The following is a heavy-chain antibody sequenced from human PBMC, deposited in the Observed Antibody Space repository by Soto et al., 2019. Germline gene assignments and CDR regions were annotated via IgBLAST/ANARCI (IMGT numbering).Heavy chain of an antibody. J-gene: IGHJ4*02. V-gene: IGHV3-23*01. CDR2: IRGSGGST. D-gene: IGHD3-3*01. CDR3: AKGFFGVVATFDY. CDR1: GVTFGSDA. Sequence: EVQLLESGGGVVQPGGALRLSCSAAGVTFGSDAMSCVRQAPGKGLEWVSAIRGSGGSTYYADSVKGRFTISRDNSKNTLYLQMNSLRAEDTAVYYCAKGFFGVVATFDYWGQGTLVTVSS.